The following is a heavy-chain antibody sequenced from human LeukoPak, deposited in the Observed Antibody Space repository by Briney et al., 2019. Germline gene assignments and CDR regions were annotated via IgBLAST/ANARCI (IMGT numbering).Heavy chain of an antibody. CDR3: AKDRDSSGWYGDY. CDR1: GFTFSSYG. V-gene: IGHV3-30*02. J-gene: IGHJ4*02. D-gene: IGHD6-19*01. CDR2: IRYDGSNK. Sequence: GGSPRLSCAASGFTFSSYGMHWVRQAPGKGLEWVAFIRYDGSNKYYADSVKGRFTISRDNSKNTLYLQMNSLRAEDTAVYYCAKDRDSSGWYGDYWGQGTLVTVSS.